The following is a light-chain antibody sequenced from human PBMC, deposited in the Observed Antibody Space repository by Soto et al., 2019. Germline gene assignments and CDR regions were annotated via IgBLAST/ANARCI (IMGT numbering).Light chain of an antibody. Sequence: QAVLTQPPSVSGAPGQRVTISFTWSSSNIGAGYDVHWYQQLPGTAPKLLIYGNSNRPSGVHDRFSGSKSGISASLAIAGLQAEYEADYYCQSYDSSLSGFHVVFGGGTKLTVL. CDR1: SSNIGAGYD. CDR3: QSYDSSLSGFHVV. J-gene: IGLJ2*01. CDR2: GNS. V-gene: IGLV1-40*01.